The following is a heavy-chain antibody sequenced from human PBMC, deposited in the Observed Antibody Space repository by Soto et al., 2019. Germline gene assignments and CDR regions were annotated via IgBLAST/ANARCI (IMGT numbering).Heavy chain of an antibody. CDR3: ARDPSGSYYFDY. Sequence: GGYLRLSCAASGFTVSSNYMSWVRQAPGKGMEWVSVIYSGGSTYYADSVKGRFTISRDNSKNTLYLQMNSLRAEDTAVYYCARDPSGSYYFDYWGQGTLVTVSS. V-gene: IGHV3-66*01. CDR2: IYSGGST. CDR1: GFTVSSNY. D-gene: IGHD1-26*01. J-gene: IGHJ4*02.